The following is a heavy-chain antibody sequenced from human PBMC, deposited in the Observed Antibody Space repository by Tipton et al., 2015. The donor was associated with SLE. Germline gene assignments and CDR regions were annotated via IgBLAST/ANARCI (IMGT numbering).Heavy chain of an antibody. CDR2: IRSDGSSK. D-gene: IGHD4-17*01. Sequence: SLRLSCAASGFTFSNYGMHWVRQAPGKGLAWVAFIRSDGSSKYYADSVKGRFTISRDNSRHSLYLQMNSLRTEDTALYYCAKDIRDYGDLWGQGTLVTVAS. CDR3: AKDIRDYGDL. J-gene: IGHJ4*02. V-gene: IGHV3-30*02. CDR1: GFTFSNYG.